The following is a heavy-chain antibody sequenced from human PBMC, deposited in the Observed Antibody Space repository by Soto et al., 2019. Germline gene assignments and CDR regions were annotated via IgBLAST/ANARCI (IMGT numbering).Heavy chain of an antibody. CDR2: IKDGGRT. J-gene: IGHJ4*02. CDR3: ARGQEGVVATH. V-gene: IGHV4-34*01. CDR1: GGSLSGYY. D-gene: IGHD5-12*01. Sequence: QVQLQQWGAGLLKPSETLSLNCAVNGGSLSGYYWSWIHQPPGKGLEWIGEIKDGGRTNYSPSLKSRATISSDTSNNQFSLRLYSVTAADTGVYYCARGQEGVVATHWDQGTLVTVSS.